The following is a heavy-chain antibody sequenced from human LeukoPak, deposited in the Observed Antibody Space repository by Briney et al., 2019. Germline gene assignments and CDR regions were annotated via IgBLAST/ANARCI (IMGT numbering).Heavy chain of an antibody. V-gene: IGHV4-30-2*01. CDR1: GGSISNGGYS. CDR2: IYHSAST. Sequence: SQTLSLTCAVSGGSISNGGYSWSWIRQPPGKGLEWIGYIYHSASTYYNPSLKSRVTISVDGSKNQFSLKLSSVTAADTAVYYCARDLPPTYWGQGTLVTVSS. J-gene: IGHJ4*02. CDR3: ARDLPPTY.